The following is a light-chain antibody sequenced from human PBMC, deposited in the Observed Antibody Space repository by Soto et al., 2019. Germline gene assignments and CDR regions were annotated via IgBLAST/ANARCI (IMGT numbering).Light chain of an antibody. V-gene: IGLV1-47*01. Sequence: QSVLTQPPSASGTPGQRVTISCSGSSSNIGSNYVYWYQQLPGTAPKLLMYRSNQRPSGVPDRFSGSKSGTSASLAISGLRSEDEADYYCAAWDDSLSGWLFGGGTKLTVL. CDR1: SSNIGSNY. CDR2: RSN. J-gene: IGLJ3*02. CDR3: AAWDDSLSGWL.